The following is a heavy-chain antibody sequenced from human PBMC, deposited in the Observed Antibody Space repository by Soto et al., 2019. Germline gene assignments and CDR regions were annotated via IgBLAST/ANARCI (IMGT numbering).Heavy chain of an antibody. J-gene: IGHJ2*01. CDR1: GGSISSGSSY. CDR2: IFDSGST. Sequence: PSETLSLTCTVSGGSISSGSSYWGWIRQPPGKGLEWIGHIFDSGSTYYNPSLKSRLTISVDTSKNQFSLRLSSVTAADTAVYYCAREIMPLTNDWYFDLWGRGTLVTVSS. V-gene: IGHV4-30-4*08. D-gene: IGHD2-8*01. CDR3: AREIMPLTNDWYFDL.